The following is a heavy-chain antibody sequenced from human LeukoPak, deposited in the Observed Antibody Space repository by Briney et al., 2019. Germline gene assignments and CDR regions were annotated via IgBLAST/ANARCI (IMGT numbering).Heavy chain of an antibody. CDR2: IYSGGST. CDR1: GLTVSSNY. Sequence: PGGSLRLSCAASGLTVSSNYMSWVRQAPGKGLEWVSVIYSGGSTYYADSVKGRFTISRDNSKNTLYLQMNSLRAEDTAVYYCAKDVGVTGTTLNYWGQGTLVTVSS. J-gene: IGHJ4*02. CDR3: AKDVGVTGTTLNY. D-gene: IGHD1-20*01. V-gene: IGHV3-66*01.